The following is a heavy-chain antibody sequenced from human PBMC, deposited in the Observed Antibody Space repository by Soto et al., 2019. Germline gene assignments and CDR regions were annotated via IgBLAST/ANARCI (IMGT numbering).Heavy chain of an antibody. CDR3: ARGGLQHALDV. D-gene: IGHD6-13*01. CDR2: VNNDGTDT. Sequence: VQLVESGGGLVQPGGSLRLSCAASGFTFSNYWMYWVRQAPGKGLVWVSRVNNDGTDTTHADSVKGRFTISRDNAENTLYQQMNSLRAEDTAVYYCARGGLQHALDVWGQGSTVTVSS. CDR1: GFTFSNYW. V-gene: IGHV3-74*03. J-gene: IGHJ6*02.